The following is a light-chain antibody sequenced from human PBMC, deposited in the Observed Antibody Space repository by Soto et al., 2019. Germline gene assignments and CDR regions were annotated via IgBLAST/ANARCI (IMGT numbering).Light chain of an antibody. CDR2: DVS. CDR3: CSYAGSYTLV. Sequence: QSVLTRPRSVSGSPGQSVTISCTGTSSDVGGYNYVSWYQQHPGKAPKLMIYDVSKRPSGVPDRFSGSKSGNTASLTISGLQAEDEADYYCCSYAGSYTLVFGNGTKVTVL. V-gene: IGLV2-11*01. CDR1: SSDVGGYNY. J-gene: IGLJ1*01.